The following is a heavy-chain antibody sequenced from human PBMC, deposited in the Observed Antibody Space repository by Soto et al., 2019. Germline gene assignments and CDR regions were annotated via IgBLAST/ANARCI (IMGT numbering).Heavy chain of an antibody. D-gene: IGHD3-10*01. V-gene: IGHV3-33*01. CDR1: GFTFSSYG. CDR2: IWYDGSNK. Sequence: GSLRLSCAASGFTFSSYGMHWVRQAPGKGLEWVAVIWYDGSNKYYADSVKGRFTISRDNSKNTLYLQMNSLRAEDTAVYYCARDQGRRGSGSYQFYYYYYGMDVWGQGTTVTVSS. CDR3: ARDQGRRGSGSYQFYYYYYGMDV. J-gene: IGHJ6*02.